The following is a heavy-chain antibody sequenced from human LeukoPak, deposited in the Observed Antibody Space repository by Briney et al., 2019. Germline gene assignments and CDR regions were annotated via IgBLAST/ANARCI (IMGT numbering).Heavy chain of an antibody. CDR1: GFTLSTYS. V-gene: IGHV3-74*01. D-gene: IGHD1-26*01. CDR3: ARDSGSYSFDY. CDR2: INSDGSST. J-gene: IGHJ4*02. Sequence: GGSLRLSCAASGFTLSTYSMNWVRQAPGKGLVWVSRINSDGSSTSYADSVKGRFTISRDNAKNTLYLQMNSLRAEDTAVYYCARDSGSYSFDYWGQGTLVTVSS.